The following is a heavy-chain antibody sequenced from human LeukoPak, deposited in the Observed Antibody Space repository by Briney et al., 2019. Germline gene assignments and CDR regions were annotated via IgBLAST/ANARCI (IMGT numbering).Heavy chain of an antibody. J-gene: IGHJ4*02. CDR1: GFNFSSYW. D-gene: IGHD5-18*01. Sequence: GGSLRLSCAASGFNFSSYWMSWVRQAPGKGLEWVANMKQDGSEKYYVDSVKGRFTISRDNAKNSLYLQMNSLRAEDTAVYYCARDGPPSRGYSYGVRGQGTLVTVSS. CDR3: ARDGPPSRGYSYGV. CDR2: MKQDGSEK. V-gene: IGHV3-7*01.